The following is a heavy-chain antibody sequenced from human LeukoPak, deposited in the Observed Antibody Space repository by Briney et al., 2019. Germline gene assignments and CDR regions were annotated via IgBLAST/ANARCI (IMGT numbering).Heavy chain of an antibody. Sequence: GGSLRLSCAASGFTFTSYGMHWVRQAPGKGLEWVAVISYDGSNKYYADSVKGRFTISRDNSKNTLYLQMNSLRAEDTAVYYCAKDVEGLVVVTMDYWGQGTLVTVSS. D-gene: IGHD3-22*01. J-gene: IGHJ4*02. CDR1: GFTFTSYG. CDR3: AKDVEGLVVVTMDY. V-gene: IGHV3-30*18. CDR2: ISYDGSNK.